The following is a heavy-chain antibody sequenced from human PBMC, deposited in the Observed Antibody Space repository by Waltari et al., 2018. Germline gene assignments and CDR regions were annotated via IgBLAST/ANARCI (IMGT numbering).Heavy chain of an antibody. V-gene: IGHV4-61*02. J-gene: IGHJ3*02. Sequence: QVQLQESGPGLVKPSQTLSLTCTVSGGSISSGSYYWSWIRQPAGKGLEWIGRIYTSGSTNYNPSLKSRVTISVDTSKNQFSLKLSSVTAADTAVYYCARDSDYYDSSGYYTRYGAFDIWGQGTMVTVSS. CDR2: IYTSGST. CDR3: ARDSDYYDSSGYYTRYGAFDI. CDR1: GGSISSGSYY. D-gene: IGHD3-22*01.